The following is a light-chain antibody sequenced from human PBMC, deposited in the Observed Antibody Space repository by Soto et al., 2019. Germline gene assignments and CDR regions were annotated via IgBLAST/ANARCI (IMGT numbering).Light chain of an antibody. CDR1: SSDVGGYNY. V-gene: IGLV2-14*01. CDR3: SSYTSSSTYVL. J-gene: IGLJ2*01. Sequence: QSALTQPASVSGSPGQSITISCTGTSSDVGGYNYVSWYQQHPGKAHKLMIYDVSNRPSGVSNRFSGSKSGNTASLTISGLQAEDEADYYCSSYTSSSTYVLFGGGTKLTVL. CDR2: DVS.